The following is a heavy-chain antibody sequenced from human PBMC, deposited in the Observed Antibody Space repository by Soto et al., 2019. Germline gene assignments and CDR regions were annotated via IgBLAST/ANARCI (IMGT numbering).Heavy chain of an antibody. Sequence: QVQLVESGGGVVQPGRSLRLSCAASGFTFSSYGMHWVRQAPGKGLEWVAVIWYDGSNKYYADSVKGRFTISRDNSKNTLYLQMNSLRAEDTAVYYCARGHITMIVVDRVPATVYFDYWGQGTLVTVSS. CDR2: IWYDGSNK. V-gene: IGHV3-33*01. D-gene: IGHD3-22*01. CDR1: GFTFSSYG. J-gene: IGHJ4*02. CDR3: ARGHITMIVVDRVPATVYFDY.